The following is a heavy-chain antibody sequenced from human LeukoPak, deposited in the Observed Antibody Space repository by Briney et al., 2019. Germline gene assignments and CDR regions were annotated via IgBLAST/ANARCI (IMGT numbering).Heavy chain of an antibody. Sequence: GGSLRLSCAASGFTFSSYWMHWVRQAPGKGLVWVSRINSDGSSTSYADSVKGRFTISRGNAKNTLYLQMNSLRAEDTAVYYCARERLNNWFDPWGQGTLVTVSS. CDR1: GFTFSSYW. J-gene: IGHJ5*02. V-gene: IGHV3-74*01. CDR3: ARERLNNWFDP. D-gene: IGHD2-8*01. CDR2: INSDGSST.